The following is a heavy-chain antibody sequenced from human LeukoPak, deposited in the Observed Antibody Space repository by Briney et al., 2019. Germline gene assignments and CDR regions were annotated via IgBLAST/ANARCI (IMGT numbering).Heavy chain of an antibody. Sequence: SETLSLTCTVSGGSISSYYWSWIRQPPGKGLEWIGYIYYSGSTNYNPSLKSRVTISVDTSKNQFSLKLSSVTAADTAVYYCARDDGDYGGYYFDYWGQGTLVTVSS. CDR1: GGSISSYY. CDR3: ARDDGDYGGYYFDY. CDR2: IYYSGST. D-gene: IGHD4-17*01. J-gene: IGHJ4*02. V-gene: IGHV4-59*01.